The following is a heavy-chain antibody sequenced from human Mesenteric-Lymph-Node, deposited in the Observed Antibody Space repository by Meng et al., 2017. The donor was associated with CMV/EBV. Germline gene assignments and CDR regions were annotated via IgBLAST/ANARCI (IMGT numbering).Heavy chain of an antibody. Sequence: KASGYTFTDYYLHGVRLAPRQGLEWMGWINPNSGFTIYAHKFQDRVTMTRDTSISTAYMDVSRLGSDDTAVYYCGRYVGGSYRGTDLWGQGTLVTVSS. D-gene: IGHD1-26*01. CDR2: INPNSGFT. CDR3: GRYVGGSYRGTDL. CDR1: GYTFTDYY. J-gene: IGHJ5*02. V-gene: IGHV1-2*02.